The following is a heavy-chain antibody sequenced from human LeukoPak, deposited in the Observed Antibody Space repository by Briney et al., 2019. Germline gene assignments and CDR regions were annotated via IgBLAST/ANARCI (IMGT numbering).Heavy chain of an antibody. CDR2: IIPILGIA. J-gene: IGHJ6*02. Sequence: SVKVSCKASGGTFSSYAIIWVRQAPGQGLEWMGRIIPILGIANYAQKFQGRVTITADKSTSTAYMELSSLRSEDTAVYYCARDRVVATEFANYYYYGMDVWGQGTTVTVSS. CDR1: GGTFSSYA. V-gene: IGHV1-69*04. D-gene: IGHD5-12*01. CDR3: ARDRVVATEFANYYYYGMDV.